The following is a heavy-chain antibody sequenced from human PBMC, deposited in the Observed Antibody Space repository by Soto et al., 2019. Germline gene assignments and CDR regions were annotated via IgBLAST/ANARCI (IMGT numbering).Heavy chain of an antibody. D-gene: IGHD3-22*01. J-gene: IGHJ6*02. CDR1: GFTFSSYA. CDR2: ISGSGGST. V-gene: IGHV3-23*01. Sequence: GGSLRLSCAGSGFTFSSYAMSWVRQAPGKGLEWVSAISGSGGSTYYADSVKGRFTISRDNSKNTLYLQMNSLRAEDTAVYYCAKVGLYYYDSSGTYGMDVWGQGTTVTVSS. CDR3: AKVGLYYYDSSGTYGMDV.